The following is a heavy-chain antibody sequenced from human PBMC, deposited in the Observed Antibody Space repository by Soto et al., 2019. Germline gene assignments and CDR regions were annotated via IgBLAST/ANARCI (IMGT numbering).Heavy chain of an antibody. J-gene: IGHJ4*02. CDR2: ILYDGSNK. Sequence: QVQLVESGGGVVQPGRSLRLSCAASGFTFSSYGMHWVRQAPGKGLEWVAVILYDGSNKYYADSVKGRFTISRDNSKKKLYRQMNSQRAEDTAVYDCAKRYYYGAGSTWYYLDYWGKETLVTVSS. CDR1: GFTFSSYG. V-gene: IGHV3-30*18. CDR3: AKRYYYGAGSTWYYLDY. D-gene: IGHD3-10*01.